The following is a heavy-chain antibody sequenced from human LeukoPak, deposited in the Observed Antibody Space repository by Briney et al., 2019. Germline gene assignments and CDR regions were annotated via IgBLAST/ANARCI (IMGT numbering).Heavy chain of an antibody. CDR3: ARGYSYGAYFDY. CDR2: IYYSGST. D-gene: IGHD5-18*01. J-gene: IGHJ4*02. CDR1: GGSISSSSYY. Sequence: SETLSLTCTVSGGSISSSSYYWGWIRQPPGKGLEWIGSIYYSGSTYYNPSLKSRVAISVDTSKNQFSLKLSSVTAADTAVYYCARGYSYGAYFDYWGQGTLVTVSS. V-gene: IGHV4-39*07.